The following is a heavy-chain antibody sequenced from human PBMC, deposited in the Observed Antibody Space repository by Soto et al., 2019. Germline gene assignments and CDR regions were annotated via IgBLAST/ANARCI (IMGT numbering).Heavy chain of an antibody. D-gene: IGHD2-2*01. Sequence: GESLKISCKGSGYSFTSYWIGWVRQMPGKGLEWMGIIYPGDSDTRYSPSFQGQVTISADKSISTAYLQWSSLKASDTAMYYCARQFVLLPSAPLPLGFYYYYYYMDVWGKGTTVTVSS. CDR3: ARQFVLLPSAPLPLGFYYYYYYMDV. J-gene: IGHJ6*03. CDR1: GYSFTSYW. V-gene: IGHV5-51*01. CDR2: IYPGDSDT.